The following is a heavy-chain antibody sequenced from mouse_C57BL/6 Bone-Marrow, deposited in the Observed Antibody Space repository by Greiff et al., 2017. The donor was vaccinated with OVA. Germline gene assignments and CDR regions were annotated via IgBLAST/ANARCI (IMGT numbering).Heavy chain of an antibody. V-gene: IGHV1-81*01. Sequence: VHLVESGAELARPGASVKLSCKASGYTFTSYGISWVKQRTGQGLEWIGEIYPRSGNTYYNEKFKGKATLTADKSSSTAYMELRSLTSEDSAVYFCARGRGYWYFDVWGTGTTVTVSS. J-gene: IGHJ1*03. CDR1: GYTFTSYG. CDR2: IYPRSGNT. CDR3: ARGRGYWYFDV.